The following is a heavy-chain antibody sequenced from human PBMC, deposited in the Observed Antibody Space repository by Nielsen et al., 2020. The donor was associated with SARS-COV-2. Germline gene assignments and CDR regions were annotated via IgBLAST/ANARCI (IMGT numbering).Heavy chain of an antibody. CDR3: AREGGMTTVTTGGGPFDP. V-gene: IGHV3-64D*06. Sequence: WIRQPPGKGLEYVSAISSNGGSTYYADSVKGRFTISRDNSKNTLYLQMSSLRAEDTAVYYCAREGGMTTVTTGGGPFDPWGQGTLVTVSS. CDR2: ISSNGGST. D-gene: IGHD4-17*01. J-gene: IGHJ5*02.